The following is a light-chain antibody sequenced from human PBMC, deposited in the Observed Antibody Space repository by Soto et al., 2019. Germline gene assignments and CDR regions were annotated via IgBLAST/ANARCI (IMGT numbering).Light chain of an antibody. J-gene: IGKJ5*01. CDR3: MQALQTIT. CDR1: QSLLHRSGYNY. Sequence: DIVMTQSPLSLPVAPGEPASISCRSSQSLLHRSGYNYLDWYLQKPGQSPQLLIYLGSNRAAGVPDRFSGSGSGTDFTLKISRVEAEDVGVYYCMQALQTITFGQGTRLEIK. CDR2: LGS. V-gene: IGKV2-28*01.